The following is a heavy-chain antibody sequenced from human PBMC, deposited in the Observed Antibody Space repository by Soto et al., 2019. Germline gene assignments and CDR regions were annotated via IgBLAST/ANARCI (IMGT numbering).Heavy chain of an antibody. Sequence: SETLSLTCAVSGYSISSGYYWGWIRQPPGKGLEWIGSIYHSGSTYYNPSLKSRVTISVDTSKNQFSLKLSSVTAADTAVYYCARGLAAAGRVPVDYWGQGTLVTVSS. V-gene: IGHV4-38-2*01. CDR2: IYHSGST. CDR1: GYSISSGYY. J-gene: IGHJ4*02. CDR3: ARGLAAAGRVPVDY. D-gene: IGHD6-13*01.